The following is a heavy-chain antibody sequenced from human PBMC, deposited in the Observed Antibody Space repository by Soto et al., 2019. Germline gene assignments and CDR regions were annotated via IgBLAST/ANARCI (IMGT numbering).Heavy chain of an antibody. V-gene: IGHV1-69*12. D-gene: IGHD3-3*02. CDR1: GGTFGNSA. Sequence: QVQLVQSGAEVKKPGSSVTVSCKASGGTFGNSAISWVRQAPGQGLEWMGGIIPIFPTRDYAQKFQGRVTITEDESTSTAYMELTSLRSEDTAVYYCARDKDRQQLGGNYYYGIDVWGQGTTVTVSS. CDR2: IIPIFPTR. J-gene: IGHJ6*02. CDR3: ARDKDRQQLGGNYYYGIDV.